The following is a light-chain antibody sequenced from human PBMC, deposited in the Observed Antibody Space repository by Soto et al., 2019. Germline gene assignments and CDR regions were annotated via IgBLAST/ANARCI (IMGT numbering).Light chain of an antibody. CDR3: SARDDSLSGVV. CDR2: RSD. Sequence: QSVLTQPPSTSGTPGQRFTISCSGSSWNIGSNHVYWYQQFPGMAPKLLMYRSDQRPTGVPDRFSGSKSGTSASLAISGLRSDDEADYYCSARDDSLSGVVFGGGTKLTVL. V-gene: IGLV1-47*01. CDR1: SWNIGSNH. J-gene: IGLJ2*01.